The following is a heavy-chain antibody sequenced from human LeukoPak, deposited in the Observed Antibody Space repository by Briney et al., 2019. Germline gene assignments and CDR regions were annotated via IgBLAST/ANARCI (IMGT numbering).Heavy chain of an antibody. V-gene: IGHV4-59*08. CDR3: ARAAGWPLYYFDY. CDR2: IYYSGST. Sequence: SETLSLTCTVSGGSISSYYWSWIRQPPGKGLEWIGYIYYSGSTNYNPSLKSRVTISVDTSKNQFSLKLSPVTAADTAVYYCARAAGWPLYYFDYWGQGTLVTVSS. CDR1: GGSISSYY. J-gene: IGHJ4*02. D-gene: IGHD2-15*01.